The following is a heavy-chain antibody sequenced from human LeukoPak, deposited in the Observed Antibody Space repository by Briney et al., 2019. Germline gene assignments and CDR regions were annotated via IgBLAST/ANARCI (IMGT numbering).Heavy chain of an antibody. J-gene: IGHJ4*02. V-gene: IGHV4-39*01. D-gene: IGHD1-1*01. CDR2: IYYSGST. Sequence: PSETLSLTCTVSGGSISSSSYYWGRIRQPPGKGLEWIGSIYYSGSTYYNPSLKSRVTISVDTSKNQFSLQLNSVTPEDTAIYYCAILRTASSFDFWGQGTLVTVSS. CDR3: AILRTASSFDF. CDR1: GGSISSSSYY.